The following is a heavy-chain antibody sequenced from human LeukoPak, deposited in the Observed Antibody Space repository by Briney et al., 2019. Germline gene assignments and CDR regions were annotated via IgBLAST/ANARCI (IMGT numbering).Heavy chain of an antibody. D-gene: IGHD1-26*01. CDR3: ATDSGTYFLF. CDR2: FDPEDGET. J-gene: IGHJ4*02. V-gene: IGHV1-24*01. CDR1: GYTLTQLS. Sequence: ASVRVSFKVSGYTLTQLSMHWVRQAPGKGLEWMGGFDPEDGETIYAQKFQGRVTMTEDTSTDTAYMELSSLRSDDTAVYYYATDSGTYFLFWGQGTLVTVSS.